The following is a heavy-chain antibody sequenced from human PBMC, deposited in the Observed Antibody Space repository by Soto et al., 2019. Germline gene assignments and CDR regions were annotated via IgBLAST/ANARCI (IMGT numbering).Heavy chain of an antibody. Sequence: SETLSLTCTVSGGSISSSSYFWGWIRQPPGKGLEWIGCMYYSGGTYYNPSLKSRVTISLDTSKNQFSLRLSSVTAADTAVYYCARAVDTAMVTSPYFDYWGQGTLVTVPQ. V-gene: IGHV4-39*07. J-gene: IGHJ4*02. CDR2: MYYSGGT. CDR3: ARAVDTAMVTSPYFDY. CDR1: GGSISSSSYF. D-gene: IGHD5-18*01.